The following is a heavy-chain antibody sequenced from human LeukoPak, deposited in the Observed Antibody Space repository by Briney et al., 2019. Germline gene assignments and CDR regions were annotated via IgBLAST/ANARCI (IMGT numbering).Heavy chain of an antibody. CDR1: GYPFTDYY. Sequence: GASVKVSCKSSGYPFTDYYVHWVRQAPGQGLEWMGWINPTSGGTNYAQKFLGRVAMTRDTSITTAYMELSRLKSDDTAVYYCARGRGTSGLYDFWSGYYINGAFDIWGQGTMVTVSS. CDR2: INPTSGGT. CDR3: ARGRGTSGLYDFWSGYYINGAFDI. V-gene: IGHV1-2*02. J-gene: IGHJ3*02. D-gene: IGHD3-3*01.